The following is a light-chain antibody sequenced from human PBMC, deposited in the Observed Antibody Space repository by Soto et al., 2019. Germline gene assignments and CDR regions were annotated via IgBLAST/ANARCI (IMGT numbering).Light chain of an antibody. V-gene: IGLV3-21*04. Sequence: LTQPPSVSVAPGKTARITCGGNNIGSKSVHWYQQKPGQAPVLVIYYDSDRPSGIPERFSGSNSGNTATLTISRVEAGDEADYYCQVWDSSSDPSYVFGTGTKVTVL. CDR2: YDS. CDR3: QVWDSSSDPSYV. CDR1: NIGSKS. J-gene: IGLJ1*01.